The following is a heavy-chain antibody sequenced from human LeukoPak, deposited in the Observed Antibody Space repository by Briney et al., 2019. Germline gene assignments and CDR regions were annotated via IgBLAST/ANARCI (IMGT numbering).Heavy chain of an antibody. CDR2: ISWDGGST. Sequence: GGSLRLSCAASGFTFSNYNMNWVRQAPGKGLEWVSLISWDGGSTYYADSVKGRFTISRDNSKNSPYLQMNSLRTEDTALYYCAKDIGGYCSGGSCYSGGAFDIWGQGTMVTVSS. D-gene: IGHD2-15*01. J-gene: IGHJ3*02. CDR3: AKDIGGYCSGGSCYSGGAFDI. CDR1: GFTFSNYN. V-gene: IGHV3-43*01.